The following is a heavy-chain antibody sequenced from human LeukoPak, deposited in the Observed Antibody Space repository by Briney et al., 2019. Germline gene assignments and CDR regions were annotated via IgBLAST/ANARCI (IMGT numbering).Heavy chain of an antibody. V-gene: IGHV1-18*01. CDR3: ARGMGLRLAPSRFAP. J-gene: IGHJ5*02. CDR2: ISAYTGDT. Sequence: ASVKVSCKTSGYTFTNHGIGWVRQAPGQGLEWMGWISAYTGDTHYVQKFNDRVTMTIDTSTSTAYMELTSQRSDDTAFYYCARGMGLRLAPSRFAPWGQGTLVTVSS. CDR1: GYTFTNHG. D-gene: IGHD5-24*01.